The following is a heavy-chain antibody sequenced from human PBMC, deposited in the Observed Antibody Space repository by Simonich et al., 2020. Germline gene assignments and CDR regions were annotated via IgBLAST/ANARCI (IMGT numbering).Heavy chain of an antibody. D-gene: IGHD3-16*01. CDR3: ERGRGGMWGRYVDY. J-gene: IGHJ4*02. Sequence: QVHLVQSGAEVKKPGASVKVSCKASGYTFTSYDINWVRQATGQGLEWMGWMNPNSGNTGYAQKFQGRVTITRTTTISSAYRELSSLRSEDTAVYYCERGRGGMWGRYVDYWGQGTLVTVSS. V-gene: IGHV1-8*03. CDR2: MNPNSGNT. CDR1: GYTFTSYD.